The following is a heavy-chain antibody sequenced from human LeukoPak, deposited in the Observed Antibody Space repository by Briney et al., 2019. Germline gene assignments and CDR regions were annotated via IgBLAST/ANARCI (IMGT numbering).Heavy chain of an antibody. CDR2: ISSSGSTI. CDR1: GFTFSDYY. CDR3: ARGPKQLVSPYYYYMDV. D-gene: IGHD6-6*01. Sequence: NPGGSLRLSCAASGFTFSDYYMSWIRQAPGKGLEWVSYISSSGSTIYYADSVKGRFTISRDNAKNSLYLQMNSLRAEDTAVYYCARGPKQLVSPYYYYMDVWGKGTTVTVSS. J-gene: IGHJ6*03. V-gene: IGHV3-11*04.